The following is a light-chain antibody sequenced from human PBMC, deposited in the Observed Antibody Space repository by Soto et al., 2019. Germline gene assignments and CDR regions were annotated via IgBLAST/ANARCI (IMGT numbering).Light chain of an antibody. CDR3: QQYETWPRT. CDR2: DAA. V-gene: IGKV3-15*01. J-gene: IGKJ1*01. Sequence: EIVLTQSPATLSVSPGEKVTLSCRASQTIRTNLAWYQQRPGQAPNLLIYDAATRATALPARFSGSGSGTDFTLTIASLQSGDFAVYYCQQYETWPRTFGQGTKVEIK. CDR1: QTIRTN.